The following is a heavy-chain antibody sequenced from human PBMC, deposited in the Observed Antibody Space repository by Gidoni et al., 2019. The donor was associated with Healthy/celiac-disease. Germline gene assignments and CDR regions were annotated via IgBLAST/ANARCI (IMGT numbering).Heavy chain of an antibody. J-gene: IGHJ4*02. CDR2: ISSSSSTI. CDR3: ARGYSSRHRYLDY. Sequence: EVQLVESGGGLVQPGGSLRLSCAASGFTFSSYSMNWVRQAPGKGLEWVSYISSSSSTIYYADSVKGRFTISRDNAKNSLYLQMNSLRAEDTAVYYCARGYSSRHRYLDYWGQGTLVTVSS. D-gene: IGHD6-13*01. V-gene: IGHV3-48*01. CDR1: GFTFSSYS.